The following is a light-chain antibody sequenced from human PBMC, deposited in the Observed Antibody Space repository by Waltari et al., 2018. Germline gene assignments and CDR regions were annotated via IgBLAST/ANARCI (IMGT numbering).Light chain of an antibody. CDR2: AVS. Sequence: DIQMTQSPSSLSASVGARVTITCRASQDISNSLAWYQQRPGKAPKLLLFAVSILGSGVPSRFSGSGSGTDFTLAISSLQPEDFATYYCQQYYDILGTFGQGTKVDIK. V-gene: IGKV1-NL1*01. CDR3: QQYYDILGT. CDR1: QDISNS. J-gene: IGKJ1*01.